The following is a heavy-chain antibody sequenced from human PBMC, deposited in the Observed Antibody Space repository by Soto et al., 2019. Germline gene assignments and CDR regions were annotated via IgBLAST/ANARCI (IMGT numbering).Heavy chain of an antibody. Sequence: ASVKVSCKASGYTSTDYSLQWVRQAPGQRLEWMGWINPASGKTKYSQKFQGRVTITRDTSASTAYMELSSLTSEDTALYYCARDLWLGGSFRCYFDYWGQGTLVTVSS. CDR2: INPASGKT. CDR1: GYTSTDYS. V-gene: IGHV1-3*01. J-gene: IGHJ4*02. D-gene: IGHD3-10*01. CDR3: ARDLWLGGSFRCYFDY.